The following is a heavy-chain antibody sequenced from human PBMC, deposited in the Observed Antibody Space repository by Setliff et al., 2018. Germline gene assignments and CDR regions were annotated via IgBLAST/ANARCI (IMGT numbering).Heavy chain of an antibody. CDR2: IKEDGSEK. Sequence: GGSPRLSCVASGFTFSRYWMTWVRQAPGKGLEWVANIKEDGSEKYYVDSVKGRFTMSRDNAKNSLYLQMNSLRVEDTAVYYCARDRAWFDPWGQGTLVPSPQ. CDR3: ARDRAWFDP. V-gene: IGHV3-7*01. CDR1: GFTFSRYW. J-gene: IGHJ5*02.